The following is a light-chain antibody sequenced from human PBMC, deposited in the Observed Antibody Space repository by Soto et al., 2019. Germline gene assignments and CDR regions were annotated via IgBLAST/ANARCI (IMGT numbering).Light chain of an antibody. CDR2: GAS. J-gene: IGKJ1*01. CDR3: QQYYNWPRT. CDR1: QSVSSN. Sequence: EIVMTQSPATLSVSPGERATLSCRASQSVSSNLARYQHKPGQAPRLLVYGASTRASGIPDRFSGSGSGTEFTLSISSLQSEDFAVYYCQQYYNWPRTVGQGTKVDIK. V-gene: IGKV3-15*01.